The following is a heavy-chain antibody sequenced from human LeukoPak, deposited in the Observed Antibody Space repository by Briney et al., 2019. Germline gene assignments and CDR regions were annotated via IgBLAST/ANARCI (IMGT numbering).Heavy chain of an antibody. CDR1: GYTLTNYG. D-gene: IGHD2-2*01. CDR3: ARDTNSAGDLTWFDP. J-gene: IGHJ5*02. Sequence: ASVKVSCKASGYTLTNYGVTWVRQAPGQGLEWIGWISAYNGDRNYVQKFQGRVTMTTDTSTSTAYMELRNLTSDDSATYYCARDTNSAGDLTWFDPWGQGTLVTVFS. CDR2: ISAYNGDR. V-gene: IGHV1-18*04.